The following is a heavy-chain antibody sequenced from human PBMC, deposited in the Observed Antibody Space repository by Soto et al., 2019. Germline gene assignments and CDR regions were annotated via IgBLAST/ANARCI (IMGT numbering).Heavy chain of an antibody. D-gene: IGHD5-18*01. V-gene: IGHV3-21*01. CDR3: ARAFHVDTAMLYGMDV. CDR1: GFTFSSYS. Sequence: PGGSLRLSCAASGFTFSSYSMNWVRQAPGKGLEWVSSISSSSSYIYYADSVKGRFTISRDNAKNSLYLQMNSLRAEDTAVYYCARAFHVDTAMLYGMDVWGQGTTVTVSS. J-gene: IGHJ6*02. CDR2: ISSSSSYI.